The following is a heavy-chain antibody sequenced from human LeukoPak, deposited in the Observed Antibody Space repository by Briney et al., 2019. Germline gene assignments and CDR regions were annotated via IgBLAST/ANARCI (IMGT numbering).Heavy chain of an antibody. CDR2: IRFNGNEE. Sequence: GGSLRLSCAASGFTFSSYWMHWVRQAPGKGLEWVAFIRFNGNEEFYADSVKGRFTISRDNSKNTLYLQMNSLRAEDTAVYYCAKVGSDSSGWDLDFDYWGQGTLVTVSS. CDR1: GFTFSSYW. CDR3: AKVGSDSSGWDLDFDY. J-gene: IGHJ4*02. V-gene: IGHV3-30*02. D-gene: IGHD6-19*01.